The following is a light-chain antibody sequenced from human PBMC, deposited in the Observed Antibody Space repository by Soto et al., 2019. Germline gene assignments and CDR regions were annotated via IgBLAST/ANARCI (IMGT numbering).Light chain of an antibody. CDR2: GAS. Sequence: EIVMTQSPANMAVSPCKRTTSSCRASQSVSSNLAWYQQKPGQAPRLLIYGASTRATGIPARFSGGGSGTEFTLTISSLQSEDLAVYYCQQYNNWPPITVGKGKRLAIK. CDR1: QSVSSN. J-gene: IGKJ5*01. V-gene: IGKV3-15*01. CDR3: QQYNNWPPIT.